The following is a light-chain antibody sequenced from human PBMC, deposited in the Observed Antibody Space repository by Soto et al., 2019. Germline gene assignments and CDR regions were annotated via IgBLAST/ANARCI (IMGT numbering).Light chain of an antibody. CDR2: EVN. CDR1: ASDVGGYKS. V-gene: IGLV2-14*01. CDR3: SSYSATNVLVF. J-gene: IGLJ1*01. Sequence: QSALAQPASVSGSPGQSITISCTGTASDVGGYKSVSWYQQHPGKAPILMIYEVNNRPSGVSDRFSGSKSGNTASLTISGLRAEDEAEYYCSSYSATNVLVFFGTGTKLTVL.